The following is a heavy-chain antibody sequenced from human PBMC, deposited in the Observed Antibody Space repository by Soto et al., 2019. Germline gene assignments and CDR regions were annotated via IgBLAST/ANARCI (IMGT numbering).Heavy chain of an antibody. CDR1: GYTFTSYY. D-gene: IGHD3-10*01. CDR2: INPSGGST. Sequence: GASVKVSCKASGYTFTSYYMHWVRQAPGQGLEWMGIINPSGGSTSYAQKFQGRVTMTRDTSTSTVYMELSSLRSEDTAVYYCARDRIPTMVRGAPAYYYYYYGMDVWGQGTTVTVS. CDR3: ARDRIPTMVRGAPAYYYYYYGMDV. V-gene: IGHV1-46*03. J-gene: IGHJ6*02.